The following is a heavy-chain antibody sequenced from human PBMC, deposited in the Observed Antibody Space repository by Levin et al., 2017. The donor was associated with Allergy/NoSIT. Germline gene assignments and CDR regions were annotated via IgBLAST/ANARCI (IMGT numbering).Heavy chain of an antibody. CDR1: GFTFSSYS. V-gene: IGHV3-21*01. D-gene: IGHD3-22*01. CDR3: ARSGGRRDYDSSGYYSAYFDY. Sequence: PGESLKISCAASGFTFSSYSMNWVRQAPGKGLEWVSSISSSSSYIYYADSVKGRFTISRDNAKNSLYLQMNSLRAEDTAVYYGARSGGRRDYDSSGYYSAYFDYWGQGTLVTV. CDR2: ISSSSSYI. J-gene: IGHJ4*02.